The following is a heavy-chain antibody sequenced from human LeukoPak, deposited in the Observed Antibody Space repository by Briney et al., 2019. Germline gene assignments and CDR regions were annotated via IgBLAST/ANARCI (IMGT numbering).Heavy chain of an antibody. Sequence: GGSLRLSCAASGFTFSSYAMSWVRQAPGEGLEWVTAISGSGGSTYYADSVKGRFTISRDNSKNTLYLQMNSLRAEDTAVYYCAKEGGLSGIAVAGSDYWGQGTLVTVSS. D-gene: IGHD6-19*01. V-gene: IGHV3-23*01. CDR1: GFTFSSYA. CDR3: AKEGGLSGIAVAGSDY. J-gene: IGHJ4*02. CDR2: ISGSGGST.